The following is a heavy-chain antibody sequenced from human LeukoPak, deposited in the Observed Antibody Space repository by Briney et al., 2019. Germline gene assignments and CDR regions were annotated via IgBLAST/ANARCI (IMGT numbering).Heavy chain of an antibody. D-gene: IGHD6-19*01. J-gene: IGHJ5*02. CDR1: GYTFTGYY. CDR2: INPNSGGT. V-gene: IGHV1-2*02. Sequence: ASVKVSCKASGYTFTGYYMHWVRQAPGHGLEWMGWINPNSGGTNYAQKFQGRVTMTRDTSISTAYMELSRLRSDDTAVYYCARDRGSGWYGNWFDPWGQGTLVTVSS. CDR3: ARDRGSGWYGNWFDP.